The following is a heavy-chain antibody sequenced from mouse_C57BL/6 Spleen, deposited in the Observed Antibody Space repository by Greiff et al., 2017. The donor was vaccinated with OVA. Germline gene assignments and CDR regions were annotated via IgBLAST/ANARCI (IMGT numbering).Heavy chain of an antibody. J-gene: IGHJ4*01. D-gene: IGHD4-1*01. CDR2: IRNKANGYTT. Sequence: EVQGVESGGGLVQPGGSPSLSCAASGFTFTDYYMSWVRQPPGKALEWLGFIRNKANGYTTEYSASVKGRFTISRDNSQSILYLQMNALRAEDSATYYCARLTGTGAMDYWGQGTSVTVSS. CDR1: GFTFTDYY. V-gene: IGHV7-3*01. CDR3: ARLTGTGAMDY.